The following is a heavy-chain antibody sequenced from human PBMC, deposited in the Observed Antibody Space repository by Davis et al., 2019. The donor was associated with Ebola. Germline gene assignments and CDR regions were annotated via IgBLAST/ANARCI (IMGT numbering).Heavy chain of an antibody. V-gene: IGHV3-7*03. CDR2: IMKDGSQQ. CDR3: ARDLEPFGDYYYYYYGMDV. CDR1: GFTFSNYW. D-gene: IGHD4-17*01. J-gene: IGHJ6*02. Sequence: GESLKISCVASGFTFSNYWMSWVRQAPGKGLEWLANIMKDGSQQYYVDSVKGRFTISRDNSDNTLYLQMNSLRAEDTALYYCARDLEPFGDYYYYYYGMDVWGQGTTVAVSS.